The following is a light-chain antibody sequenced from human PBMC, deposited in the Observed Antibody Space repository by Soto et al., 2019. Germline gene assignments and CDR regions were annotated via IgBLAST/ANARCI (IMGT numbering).Light chain of an antibody. Sequence: ELVMTQSPATLSVSPGERATLSCRASQSVSSNLAWDQQKPGQAPRRLIYGASTRATGIPARFSGSGSGTEFTLTISGLQSEEFAVYYCQQYNNWLTFGGGTKVDSK. CDR2: GAS. CDR1: QSVSSN. V-gene: IGKV3-15*01. J-gene: IGKJ4*01. CDR3: QQYNNWLT.